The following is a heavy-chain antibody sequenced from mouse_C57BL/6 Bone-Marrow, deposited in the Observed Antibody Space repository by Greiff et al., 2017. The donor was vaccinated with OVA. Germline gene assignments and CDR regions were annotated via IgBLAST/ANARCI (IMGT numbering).Heavy chain of an antibody. D-gene: IGHD1-1*01. V-gene: IGHV2-2*01. Sequence: VQRVESGPGLVQPSQSLSITCTVSGFSLTSYGVHWVRQSPGKGLEWLGVIWSGGSTDYNAAFISRLSISKDNSKSQVFFKMNSLQAEDTAIYYCARRGTTVVAPGEYFDYWGQGTTLTVSS. CDR1: GFSLTSYG. CDR2: IWSGGST. CDR3: ARRGTTVVAPGEYFDY. J-gene: IGHJ2*01.